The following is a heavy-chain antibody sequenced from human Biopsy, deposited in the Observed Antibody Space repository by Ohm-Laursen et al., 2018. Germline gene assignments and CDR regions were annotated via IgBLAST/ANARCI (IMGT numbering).Heavy chain of an antibody. V-gene: IGHV4-59*02. Sequence: SHTLSFTWTVSGDSVTKYYWSWIRQPPGQGLEWIVHIYYSGMTNYNPSLQSRVAISVDTSRNQVPLTLSSVTAAATAVYYSARDSEILNYGNFKYYHYFGMDVWGQGTKVTVSS. J-gene: IGHJ6*02. D-gene: IGHD4-11*01. CDR1: GDSVTKYY. CDR3: ARDSEILNYGNFKYYHYFGMDV. CDR2: IYYSGMT.